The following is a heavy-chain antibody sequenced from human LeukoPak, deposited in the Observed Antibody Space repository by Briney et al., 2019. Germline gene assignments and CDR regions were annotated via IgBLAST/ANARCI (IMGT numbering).Heavy chain of an antibody. J-gene: IGHJ4*02. CDR2: INQAGGEK. V-gene: IGHV3-7*01. Sequence: GGSLRLSCAASGFTFNNYWMNWVRQAPGKGLEWVANINQAGGEKNYVDSVKGRFTISRDNAKKSLYLQMNSLRVEDTAVYYCARDRAMDDYWGQGTLVTVSS. CDR1: GFTFNNYW. CDR3: ARDRAMDDY. D-gene: IGHD5-18*01.